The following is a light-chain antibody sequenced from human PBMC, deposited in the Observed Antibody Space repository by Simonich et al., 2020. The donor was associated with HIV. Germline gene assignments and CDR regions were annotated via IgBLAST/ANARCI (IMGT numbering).Light chain of an antibody. CDR2: LGS. V-gene: IGKV2-28*01. Sequence: DIVMTQSPLSLPATPGEPASISCRSSQSLLSSNGYNYFDWYLQKPGQSPQLLIYLGSNRASGVPDRFSGSGSGTDFTLKISRVEAEDVGVYYCMQALQTPFTFGPGTKVDIK. CDR1: QSLLSSNGYNY. J-gene: IGKJ3*01. CDR3: MQALQTPFT.